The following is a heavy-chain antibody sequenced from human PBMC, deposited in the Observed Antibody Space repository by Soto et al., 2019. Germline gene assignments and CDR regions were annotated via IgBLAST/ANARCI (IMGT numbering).Heavy chain of an antibody. Sequence: SETLSLTCTVSRGSISSGTNYWAWIRQPPGKGLEWIANIYYSGSTFYNPSLKSRVTISLDTSKNQFSLKLRSVTAADTAVYYCARHEAGWYFDSRGQGTLVTVSS. CDR3: ARHEAGWYFDS. CDR1: RGSISSGTNY. D-gene: IGHD6-25*01. V-gene: IGHV4-39*01. J-gene: IGHJ4*02. CDR2: IYYSGST.